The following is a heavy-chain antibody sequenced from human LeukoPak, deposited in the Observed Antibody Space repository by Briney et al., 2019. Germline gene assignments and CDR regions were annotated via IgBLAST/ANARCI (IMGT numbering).Heavy chain of an antibody. CDR3: ARDRGDDTVSYSDY. Sequence: GASVKVSCKASGYTITGYYTHWVRQAPGQGLEWMGRINPNTGDTNSARKFQGRVTMTRDTSISTVYMELSRLRSDDTAAYYCARDRGDDTVSYSDYWGQGTLVTVSS. V-gene: IGHV1-2*06. D-gene: IGHD3-22*01. CDR2: INPNTGDT. J-gene: IGHJ4*02. CDR1: GYTITGYY.